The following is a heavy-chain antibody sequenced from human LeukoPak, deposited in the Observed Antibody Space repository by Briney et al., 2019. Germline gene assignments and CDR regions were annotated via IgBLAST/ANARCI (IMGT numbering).Heavy chain of an antibody. Sequence: PSETLSLTCSVSGASISSGSNYWGWIRQPPGKTLEWIGSIYSSGSTYYNPSLKSRVIIIIDTPKNHFSLTLSSVTAADTAVYYCARVRGYSYGYFLAFDPWGQGTLVTVSS. V-gene: IGHV4-39*07. CDR3: ARVRGYSYGYFLAFDP. D-gene: IGHD5-18*01. CDR1: GASISSGSNY. CDR2: IYSSGST. J-gene: IGHJ5*02.